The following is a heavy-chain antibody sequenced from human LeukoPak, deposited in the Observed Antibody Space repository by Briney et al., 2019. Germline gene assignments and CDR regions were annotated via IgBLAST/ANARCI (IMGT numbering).Heavy chain of an antibody. CDR2: IYHSGST. CDR3: ASRIAAAGSFFDY. V-gene: IGHV4-30-2*01. Sequence: SETLSLTCAVSGVSISGGGYYWSWIRQPPGKGLEWIGYIYHSGSTYYNPSLKSRVTISVDRSKNQFSLKLSSVTAADTAVYYCASRIAAAGSFFDYWGQGTLVTVSS. CDR1: GVSISGGGYY. J-gene: IGHJ4*02. D-gene: IGHD6-13*01.